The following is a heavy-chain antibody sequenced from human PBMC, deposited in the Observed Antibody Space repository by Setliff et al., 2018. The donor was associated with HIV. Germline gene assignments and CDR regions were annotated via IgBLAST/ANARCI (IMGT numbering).Heavy chain of an antibody. CDR3: AKDNDYVWGSFSAASKGRYGMDV. V-gene: IGHV3-30*02. J-gene: IGHJ6*02. CDR1: GFTFSSYG. Sequence: GGSLRLSCAASGFTFSSYGMHWVRQAPGKGLEWVAFIRYDGSNKYYADSVEGRFTISRDNSKNTLYLQMNSLRAEDTAVYYCAKDNDYVWGSFSAASKGRYGMDVWGQGTTVTVSS. CDR2: IRYDGSNK. D-gene: IGHD3-16*01.